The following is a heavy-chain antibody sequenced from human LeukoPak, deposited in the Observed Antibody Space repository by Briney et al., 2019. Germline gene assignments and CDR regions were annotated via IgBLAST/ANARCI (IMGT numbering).Heavy chain of an antibody. D-gene: IGHD5-18*01. CDR2: IIAIFGTA. CDR3: ARDGDTAMVTYYYYYYMDV. V-gene: IGHV1-69*01. CDR1: GGTFSSYA. Sequence: SVKVSCKASGGTFSSYAISWVRQAPGQGLEWMGGIIAIFGTANYAQKFQGRVTITADESTSTAYMELSSLRSEDTAVYYCARDGDTAMVTYYYYYYMDVWGKGTTVTVSS. J-gene: IGHJ6*03.